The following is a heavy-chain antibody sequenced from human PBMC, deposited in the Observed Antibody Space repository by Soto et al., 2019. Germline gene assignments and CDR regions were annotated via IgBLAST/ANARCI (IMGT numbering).Heavy chain of an antibody. CDR2: IYNDGST. CDR3: ARDNHSGSFRYFDY. Sequence: EVQLVETGGGLIQPGGSLRLSCAASGFTVSSNYMSWVRQAPGKGLEWVSVIYNDGSTYYADSVKGRFTISRDNSKNTLYLKMNSLRAEDTAVYYCARDNHSGSFRYFDYWGQGTLVTVSS. CDR1: GFTVSSNY. V-gene: IGHV3-53*02. J-gene: IGHJ4*02. D-gene: IGHD1-26*01.